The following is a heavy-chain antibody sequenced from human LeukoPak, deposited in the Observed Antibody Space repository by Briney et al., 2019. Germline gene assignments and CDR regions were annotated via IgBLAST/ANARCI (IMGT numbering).Heavy chain of an antibody. D-gene: IGHD1-14*01. CDR1: GFTFDDYA. Sequence: GGSLRLPCAASGFTFDDYAMHWVRQAPGKGLEWVSLISWDGGSTYYADSVKGRFTISRDNSKNSLYLQMNSLRAEDTALYYCAKNNAGTRLGGYYYYMDVWGKGTTVTVSS. CDR3: AKNNAGTRLGGYYYYMDV. V-gene: IGHV3-43D*03. CDR2: ISWDGGST. J-gene: IGHJ6*03.